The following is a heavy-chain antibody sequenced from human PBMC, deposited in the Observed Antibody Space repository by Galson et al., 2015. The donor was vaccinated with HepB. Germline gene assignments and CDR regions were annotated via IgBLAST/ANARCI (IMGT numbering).Heavy chain of an antibody. Sequence: SVKVSCKASGYTFTSYAMNWVRQAPGQGLEWMGWINTNTGNPTYAQGFTGRFVFSLDTSVSTAYLQISSLKAEDTAVYYCARGRDPSSYYGSGSWYYFDYWGQGTLVTVSS. CDR3: ARGRDPSSYYGSGSWYYFDY. J-gene: IGHJ4*02. CDR2: INTNTGNP. V-gene: IGHV7-4-1*02. CDR1: GYTFTSYA. D-gene: IGHD3-10*01.